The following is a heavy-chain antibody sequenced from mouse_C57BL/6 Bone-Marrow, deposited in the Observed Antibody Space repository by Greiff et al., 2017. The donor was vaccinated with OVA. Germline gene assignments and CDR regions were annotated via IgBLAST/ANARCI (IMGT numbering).Heavy chain of an antibody. CDR2: ISDGGSYT. D-gene: IGHD2-4*01. CDR1: GFTFSSYA. Sequence: EVKLVESGGGLVKPGGSLKLSCAASGFTFSSYAMSWVRQTPEKRLEWVATISDGGSYTYYPDNVKGRFTISRDNAKNNLYLQMSHLKSEDTAMYYCARVGLPLFDYWGQGTTLTVSS. J-gene: IGHJ2*01. V-gene: IGHV5-4*03. CDR3: ARVGLPLFDY.